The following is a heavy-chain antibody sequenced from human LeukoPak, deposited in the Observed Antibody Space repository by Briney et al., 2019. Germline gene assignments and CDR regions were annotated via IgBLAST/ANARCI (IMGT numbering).Heavy chain of an antibody. CDR1: GFIFSSYW. Sequence: PGGSLRLSCAASGFIFSSYWMHWVRQAPGKGLVWVSRINSDGSSTSYADSVKGRFTISRDNAKNTLYLQMNSLRAEDTAVYYCARESSVGAHKAFDYWGQGTLVTVSS. CDR2: INSDGSST. J-gene: IGHJ4*02. CDR3: ARESSVGAHKAFDY. V-gene: IGHV3-74*01. D-gene: IGHD1-26*01.